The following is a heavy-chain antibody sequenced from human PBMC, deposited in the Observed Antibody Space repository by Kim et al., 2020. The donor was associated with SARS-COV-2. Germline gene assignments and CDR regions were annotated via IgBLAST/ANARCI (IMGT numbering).Heavy chain of an antibody. Sequence: SETLSLTCAVYGGSFSGYYWSWIRQPPGKGLEWIGEINHSGSTNYNPSLKSRVTISVDTSKNQFSLKLSSVTAADTAVYYCAGRYFDWPFDYWGQGTLVT. V-gene: IGHV4-34*01. CDR1: GGSFSGYY. CDR2: INHSGST. J-gene: IGHJ4*02. CDR3: AGRYFDWPFDY. D-gene: IGHD3-9*01.